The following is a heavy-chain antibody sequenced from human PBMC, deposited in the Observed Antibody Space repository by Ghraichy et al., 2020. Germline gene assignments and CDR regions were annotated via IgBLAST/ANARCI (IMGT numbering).Heavy chain of an antibody. Sequence: SETLSLTCTVSGASFTSGSYYWGWIRQPPGKGLEWVGSLDYRGGTYYNPSLESRVSISVDTSKNQVSLKVRPVTAADPAGYYCASRYPYSAYLEDFDYWGQGTLITVSS. CDR2: LDYRGGT. V-gene: IGHV4-39*01. J-gene: IGHJ4*02. D-gene: IGHD3-22*01. CDR1: GASFTSGSYY. CDR3: ASRYPYSAYLEDFDY.